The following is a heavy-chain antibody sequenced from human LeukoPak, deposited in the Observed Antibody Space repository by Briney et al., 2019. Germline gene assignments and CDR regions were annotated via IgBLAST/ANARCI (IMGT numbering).Heavy chain of an antibody. D-gene: IGHD3-10*01. CDR2: ISAYNGNT. Sequence: ASVKVSCKASGYTFTSYGITWVRQAPGQGLEGMGWISAYNGNTNYAQKLQGRVTMTTDTSTSTAYMELRSLRSDDTAVYYCARDYVAYYYGSGSPTAGYWGQGTLVTVSS. CDR3: ARDYVAYYYGSGSPTAGY. CDR1: GYTFTSYG. J-gene: IGHJ4*02. V-gene: IGHV1-18*01.